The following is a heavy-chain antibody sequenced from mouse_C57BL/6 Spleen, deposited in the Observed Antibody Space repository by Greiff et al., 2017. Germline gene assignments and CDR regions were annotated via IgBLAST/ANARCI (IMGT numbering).Heavy chain of an antibody. D-gene: IGHD1-1*01. CDR2: IDPSDSYT. Sequence: VQLQQPGAELVKPGASVKLSCKASGYTFTSYWMQWVKQRPGQGLEWIGEIDPSDSYTNYHQKFKGKATLTVDTSSSTAYMQLSSLTSEDSAVYYCARDYGSRYYLDYCGQGTTLTVSS. CDR1: GYTFTSYW. V-gene: IGHV1-50*01. CDR3: ARDYGSRYYLDY. J-gene: IGHJ2*01.